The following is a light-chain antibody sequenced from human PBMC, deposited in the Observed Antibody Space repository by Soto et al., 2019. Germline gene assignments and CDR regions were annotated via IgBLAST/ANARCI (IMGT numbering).Light chain of an antibody. J-gene: IGKJ1*01. CDR3: QQYNNWPRT. Sequence: GMTQSPATLSVSPGESATLSCRASQSISNNLAWYQQKPGQAPRLLMYDASTRATGIPDRFSGSGSGAEFTLTISSLQSEDLAVYYCQQYNNWPRTFGQGTKVEVK. CDR1: QSISNN. V-gene: IGKV3-15*01. CDR2: DAS.